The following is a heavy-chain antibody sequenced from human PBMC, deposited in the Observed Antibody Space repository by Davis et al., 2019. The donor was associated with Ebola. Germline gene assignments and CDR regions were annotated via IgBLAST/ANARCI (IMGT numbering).Heavy chain of an antibody. D-gene: IGHD4-11*01. CDR2: IIPLLGLV. CDR3: ARVGTTVTTSYYYYGMDV. Sequence: AASVKVSCKASGGTFSSYTISWVRQAPGQGPEWMGRIIPLLGLVSYAQKLQGRVTMTTDTSTSTAYMELRSLRSDDTAVYYCARVGTTVTTSYYYYGMDVWGKGTTVTVSS. V-gene: IGHV1-69*02. CDR1: GGTFSSYT. J-gene: IGHJ6*04.